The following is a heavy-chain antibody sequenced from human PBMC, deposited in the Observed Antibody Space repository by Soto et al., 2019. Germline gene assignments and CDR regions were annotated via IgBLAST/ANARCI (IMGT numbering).Heavy chain of an antibody. Sequence: TLALTCTVSVGSISSGGYYWSWIRQHPGKGLEWIGYIYYSGSTYYNPSLKSRVTISVDTSKNQFSLKLSSVTAADTAVYYCARVDYGFNWFDHWGHVNLVPVSS. CDR3: ARVDYGFNWFDH. J-gene: IGHJ5*02. D-gene: IGHD4-17*01. CDR2: IYYSGST. V-gene: IGHV4-31*03. CDR1: VGSISSGGYY.